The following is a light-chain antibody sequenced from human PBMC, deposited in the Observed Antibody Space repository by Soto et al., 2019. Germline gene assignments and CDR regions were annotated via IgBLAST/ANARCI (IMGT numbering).Light chain of an antibody. V-gene: IGKV1-39*01. Sequence: DIQMTQSPSSLSASVGDRVTITCRASQSISSYLNWYQQKPGKAPKLLIYAASSLQSGVPSRFSGSASGTDFTLTISSLQPEDFATYYCQQSYSIPYIFGQGTKLEIK. CDR2: AAS. CDR1: QSISSY. J-gene: IGKJ2*01. CDR3: QQSYSIPYI.